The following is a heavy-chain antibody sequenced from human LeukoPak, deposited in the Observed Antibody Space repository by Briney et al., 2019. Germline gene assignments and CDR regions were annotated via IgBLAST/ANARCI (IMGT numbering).Heavy chain of an antibody. J-gene: IGHJ3*02. Sequence: GGSLRLSCEASGVTFSSYVMSWVRQAPGKGPEGVSGISGSGGGTYYADSVKGRFAISRDNSKNTLYLQMNSLRAEDTAVYYCVQEGPRGLAFDIWGQGTKVTVSS. V-gene: IGHV3-23*01. CDR2: ISGSGGGT. CDR1: GVTFSSYV. CDR3: VQEGPRGLAFDI.